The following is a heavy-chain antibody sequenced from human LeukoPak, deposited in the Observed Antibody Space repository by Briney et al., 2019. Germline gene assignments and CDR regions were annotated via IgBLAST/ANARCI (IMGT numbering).Heavy chain of an antibody. CDR1: GDSISSGDYY. CDR3: ARVSTGSSSWYGGEFYYFDY. D-gene: IGHD6-13*01. J-gene: IGHJ4*02. V-gene: IGHV4-61*02. Sequence: NSSETLSLTCTVSGDSISSGDYYWSWIRQPAGKGLEWIGRISSSGNTYYNPSLKSRVIVSVDTSKNQFSLKLTSVTAADTAVYYCARVSTGSSSWYGGEFYYFDYWGQGTLVTVSS. CDR2: ISSSGNT.